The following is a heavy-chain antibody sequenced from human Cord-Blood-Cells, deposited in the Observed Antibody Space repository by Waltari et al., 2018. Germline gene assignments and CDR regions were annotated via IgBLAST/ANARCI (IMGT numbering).Heavy chain of an antibody. CDR3: ARDRLGYCSSTSCYYFDY. CDR2: IIPIFGTA. V-gene: IGHV1-69*01. D-gene: IGHD2-2*01. J-gene: IGHJ4*02. CDR1: SSYA. Sequence: SSYAISWVRQAPGQGLEWMGGIIPIFGTANYAQKFQGRVTITADESTSTAYMELSSLRSEDTAVYYCARDRLGYCSSTSCYYFDYWGQGTLVTVSS.